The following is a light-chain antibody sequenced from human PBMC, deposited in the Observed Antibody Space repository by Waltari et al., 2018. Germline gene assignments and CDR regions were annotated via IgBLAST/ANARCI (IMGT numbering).Light chain of an antibody. J-gene: IGLJ2*01. CDR2: DVT. CDR1: SGVVGRYNS. CDR3: SSYTSETTLI. V-gene: IGLV2-14*01. Sequence: QSALPQPASVSGSPGQSTTITCTGTSGVVGRYNSVSWFQQHPGKAPKLMIYDVTKRPSGMSDRFSGAKSGNTASLTISGLQADDEADYYCSSYTSETTLIFGGGTELTVL.